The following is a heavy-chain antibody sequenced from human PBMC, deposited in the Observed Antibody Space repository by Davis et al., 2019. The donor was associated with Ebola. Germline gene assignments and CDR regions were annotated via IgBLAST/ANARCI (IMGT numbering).Heavy chain of an antibody. D-gene: IGHD6-13*01. CDR3: ARERGAAYFDY. Sequence: GESLKISCAASGFTFSSYAMSWVRQAPGKGLEWVSSISSSSSYIYYADSVKGRFTISRDNAKNSLYLQMNSLRAEDTAVYYCARERGAAYFDYWGQGTLVTVSS. V-gene: IGHV3-21*01. J-gene: IGHJ4*02. CDR1: GFTFSSYA. CDR2: ISSSSSYI.